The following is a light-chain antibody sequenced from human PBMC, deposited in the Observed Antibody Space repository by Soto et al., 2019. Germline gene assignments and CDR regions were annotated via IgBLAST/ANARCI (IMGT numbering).Light chain of an antibody. CDR2: AAS. CDR1: EGNSRW. J-gene: IGKJ1*01. V-gene: IGKV1-12*01. CDR3: QQSNSFPRT. Sequence: DSQMTHSPSTVSASVGDRLTITCRAREGNSRWLAWYQQKPGEAPKLLIYAASCFKSGVPSRFCGSGSWRDFTLPISSMQPEDFATYYCQQSNSFPRTFGQGTKVDI.